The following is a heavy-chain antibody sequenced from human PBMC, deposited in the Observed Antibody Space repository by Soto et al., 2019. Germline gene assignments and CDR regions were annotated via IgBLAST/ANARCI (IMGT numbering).Heavy chain of an antibody. CDR1: GYTFTYYF. V-gene: IGHV1-46*01. D-gene: IGHD6-6*01. CDR3: ARDRSSSSGPDFVFDI. J-gene: IGHJ3*02. CDR2: INPSGGST. Sequence: GASVKVSCKASGYTFTYYFVHWVRQAPGQGLEWMGIINPSGGSTNYGQKFQDRVTITRDTSTSTVYMELSSLTSEDTAVYYCARDRSSSSGPDFVFDIWGQGTMVTVSS.